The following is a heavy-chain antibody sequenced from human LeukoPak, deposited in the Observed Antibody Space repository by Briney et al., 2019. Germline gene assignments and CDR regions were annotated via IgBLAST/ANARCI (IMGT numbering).Heavy chain of an antibody. CDR1: GFNFSSYG. D-gene: IGHD1-26*01. J-gene: IGHJ4*02. Sequence: PGGSLRLSCVASGFNFSSYGTNWVRQAPGKGLEWVTFIRYDESNKYYADSVKGRFTISRDNSKNTLYLVMNSLRAEDTAVYYCARDLLGWELHYFDYWGQGTLVTVSS. CDR2: IRYDESNK. CDR3: ARDLLGWELHYFDY. V-gene: IGHV3-30*02.